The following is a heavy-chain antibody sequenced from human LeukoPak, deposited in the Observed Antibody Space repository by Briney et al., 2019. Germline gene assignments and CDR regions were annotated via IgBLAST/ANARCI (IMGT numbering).Heavy chain of an antibody. CDR1: GYTFTSYG. Sequence: ASVKVSCKASGYTFTSYGISWVRQAPGQGLEWMGWRNPNSGNTGYAQKFQGGVTMTRDTSISTAYMELSSLRSEDTAVYYCARMSYYDRRGDNWFDPWGQGTLVIVSS. D-gene: IGHD3-22*01. J-gene: IGHJ5*02. V-gene: IGHV1-8*02. CDR3: ARMSYYDRRGDNWFDP. CDR2: RNPNSGNT.